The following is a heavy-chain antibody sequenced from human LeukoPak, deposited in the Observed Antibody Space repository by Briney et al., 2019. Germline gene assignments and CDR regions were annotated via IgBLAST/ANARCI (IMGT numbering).Heavy chain of an antibody. J-gene: IGHJ4*02. V-gene: IGHV3-23*01. CDR3: ATYRQVLLPFES. CDR2: IFPSGGEI. D-gene: IGHD2-8*02. Sequence: GGSLRLSCEASGFTFSTFAMIWVRQPPGKGREWVSSIFPSGGEIHYADSVRGRFTIARDNSKSTLSLQMNSLRAEDTAIYYCATYRQVLLPFESWGQGTLVTVSS. CDR1: GFTFSTFA.